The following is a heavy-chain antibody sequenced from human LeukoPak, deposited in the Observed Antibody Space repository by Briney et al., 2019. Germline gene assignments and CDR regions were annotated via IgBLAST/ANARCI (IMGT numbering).Heavy chain of an antibody. CDR3: ARERTRRTYGGNKDAAFDI. V-gene: IGHV4-39*02. J-gene: IGHJ3*02. CDR2: IYYSGST. D-gene: IGHD4-23*01. CDR1: GGSISSSRYY. Sequence: SETLSLTCTVSGGSISSSRYYWGWIRQPPGKGLEWIGSIYYSGSTYYNPSLKSRVTISVDTSKNQFSLKLSSVTAADTAVYYCARERTRRTYGGNKDAAFDIWGQGTMVTVSS.